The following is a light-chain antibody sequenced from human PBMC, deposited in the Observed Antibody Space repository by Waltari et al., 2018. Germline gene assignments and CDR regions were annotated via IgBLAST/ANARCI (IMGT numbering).Light chain of an antibody. CDR1: SSYVGAHQY. CDR3: SSFTNRGTVV. J-gene: IGLJ2*01. Sequence: QSALTQPASVSWSPVQSLTISCTVPSSYVGAHQYISWYPQHPGKVPKFIIYEVSKRPVGVSTRFTGSKSGNKASLTISGLQPEDEADYYCSSFTNRGTVVVGGGTTWTVL. CDR2: EVS. V-gene: IGLV2-14*01.